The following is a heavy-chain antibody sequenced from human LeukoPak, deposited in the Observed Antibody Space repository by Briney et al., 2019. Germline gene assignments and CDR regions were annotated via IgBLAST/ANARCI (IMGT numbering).Heavy chain of an antibody. CDR1: GGSISSHY. CDR3: AREGCSSTSCQYYFDY. D-gene: IGHD2-2*01. V-gene: IGHV4-4*07. Sequence: PSETLSLTCTVSGGSISSHYWSWIRQPPGKGLEWIGRIYTSGSTNYNPSLKSRVTMSVDTSKNQFSLKLSSVTAADTAVYYCAREGCSSTSCQYYFDYWGQGTLVTVSS. CDR2: IYTSGST. J-gene: IGHJ4*02.